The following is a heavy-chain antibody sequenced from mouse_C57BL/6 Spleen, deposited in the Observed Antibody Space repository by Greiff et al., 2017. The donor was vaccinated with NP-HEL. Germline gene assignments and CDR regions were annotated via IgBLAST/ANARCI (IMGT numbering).Heavy chain of an antibody. CDR1: GYTFTDYN. CDR3: ARSDLLRYWYFDV. D-gene: IGHD1-1*01. CDR2: INPNNGGT. V-gene: IGHV1-18*01. Sequence: VQLKESGPELVKPGASVKIPCKASGYTFTDYNMDWVKQSHGKSLEWIGDINPNNGGTIYNQKFKGKATLTVDKSSSTAYMELRSLTSEDTAVYYCARSDLLRYWYFDVWGTGTTVTVSS. J-gene: IGHJ1*03.